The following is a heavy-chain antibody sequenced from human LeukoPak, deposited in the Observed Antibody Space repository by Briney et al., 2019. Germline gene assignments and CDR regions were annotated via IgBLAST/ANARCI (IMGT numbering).Heavy chain of an antibody. V-gene: IGHV4-4*07. CDR2: IYTSGST. CDR3: AREMRADDAFDI. Sequence: SGTLSLTCTVSGGSISSYYWSWIRQPAGKGLEWIGRIYTSGSTNYNPSLKSRVTISVDKSKNQFSLKLSSVTAADTAVYYCAREMRADDAFDIWGQGTMVTVSS. J-gene: IGHJ3*02. CDR1: GGSISSYY.